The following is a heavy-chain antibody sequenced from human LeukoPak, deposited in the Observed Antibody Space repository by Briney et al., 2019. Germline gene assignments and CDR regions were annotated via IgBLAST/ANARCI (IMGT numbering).Heavy chain of an antibody. Sequence: GASVKVSCKASGYTFTGYYMHWVRQAPGQGLEWMGWINPNSGDTNYVQKFQGRVTMTRDTSINTAYMELSRLRTDDTAVYYCAKNPYEYYFDYWGQGTLVTLSS. J-gene: IGHJ4*02. D-gene: IGHD5-12*01. V-gene: IGHV1-2*02. CDR2: INPNSGDT. CDR1: GYTFTGYY. CDR3: AKNPYEYYFDY.